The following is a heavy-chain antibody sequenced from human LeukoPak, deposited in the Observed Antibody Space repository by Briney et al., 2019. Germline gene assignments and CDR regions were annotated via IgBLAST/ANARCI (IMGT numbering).Heavy chain of an antibody. V-gene: IGHV3-74*01. D-gene: IGHD1-14*01. Sequence: GGSWRLSFLAPGFALVNSGRHGAAQAQGRGLVWVSHISPDGTVTNYADFVKGRFIISRDNARNTVFLQMNSLRAEDTSVYYCARDLGFSPDHWGQGILVTVSS. CDR3: ARDLGFSPDH. CDR1: GFALVNSG. J-gene: IGHJ1*01. CDR2: ISPDGTVT.